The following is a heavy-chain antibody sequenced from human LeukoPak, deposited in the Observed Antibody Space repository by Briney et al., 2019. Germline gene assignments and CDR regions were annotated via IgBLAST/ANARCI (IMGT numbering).Heavy chain of an antibody. D-gene: IGHD3-22*01. Sequence: PGGSLRLSCAASGFSFNAHSMNWVRQSPGKGLEWVSSISSGSSHIHYADSMKGRFTISRDNAKNSLYLQMSSLRAEDAAMYYCVRVSQDDDYYDSPVQGAFDPWGQGTMVTVSS. CDR3: VRVSQDDDYYDSPVQGAFDP. V-gene: IGHV3-21*06. CDR2: ISSGSSHI. J-gene: IGHJ3*01. CDR1: GFSFNAHS.